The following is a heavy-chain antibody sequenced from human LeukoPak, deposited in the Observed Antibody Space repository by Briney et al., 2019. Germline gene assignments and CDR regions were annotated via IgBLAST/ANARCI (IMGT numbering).Heavy chain of an antibody. J-gene: IGHJ5*02. CDR1: GYSFTGYH. Sequence: ASVKVSCKTSGYSFTGYHIHWVRQAPGQGFEWLVWINPNSGGTNYAQMFQDSVSMTRDTSINTAYMELSSLRLDDTAVYYCARGVAPAGRRLDPWGQGTLITVSS. D-gene: IGHD2-15*01. CDR3: ARGVAPAGRRLDP. V-gene: IGHV1-2*02. CDR2: INPNSGGT.